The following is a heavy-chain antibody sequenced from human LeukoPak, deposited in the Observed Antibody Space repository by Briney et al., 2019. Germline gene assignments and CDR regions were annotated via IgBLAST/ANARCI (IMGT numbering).Heavy chain of an antibody. CDR1: GCTFRSYG. D-gene: IGHD1-26*01. Sequence: GGSLRLSCAGSGCTFRSYGMHWLRQAPGKGLEWVSAISGSGGTTHYADSVKGRFTISRDNSKNTLYLQMNSLRAEDTAVYYCAKPFIVGATGYYYYYMVVWGKRTTVTVSS. V-gene: IGHV3-23*01. CDR2: ISGSGGTT. CDR3: AKPFIVGATGYYYYYMVV. J-gene: IGHJ6*03.